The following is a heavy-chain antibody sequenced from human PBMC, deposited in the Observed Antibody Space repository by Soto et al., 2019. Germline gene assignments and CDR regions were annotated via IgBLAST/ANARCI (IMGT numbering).Heavy chain of an antibody. V-gene: IGHV4-31*03. CDR1: GGSISSGGYY. D-gene: IGHD1-1*01. Sequence: QVQLQESGPGLVKPSQTLSLTCTVSGGSISSGGYYWSWIRQHPGEGLEWIGYIYYSGSTYYNPSLKSRVTISVDTSKNQFSLKLSSVTAADTAVYYCARGGTVNANWRPNWFDPWGQGTPVTVSS. CDR2: IYYSGST. CDR3: ARGGTVNANWRPNWFDP. J-gene: IGHJ5*02.